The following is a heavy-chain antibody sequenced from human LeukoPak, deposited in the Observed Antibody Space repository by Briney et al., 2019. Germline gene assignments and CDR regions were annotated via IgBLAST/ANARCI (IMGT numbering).Heavy chain of an antibody. Sequence: ASVKVSCKASGYTFTGYYMHWVRQAPGQGLEWMGWINPNSGGTNYAQRFQGWVTMTRDTSISTAYMELSRLRSDDTAVYYCARAFGGITTSDYYYYGMDVWGQGTTVTVSS. CDR2: INPNSGGT. J-gene: IGHJ6*02. D-gene: IGHD1-26*01. CDR1: GYTFTGYY. CDR3: ARAFGGITTSDYYYYGMDV. V-gene: IGHV1-2*04.